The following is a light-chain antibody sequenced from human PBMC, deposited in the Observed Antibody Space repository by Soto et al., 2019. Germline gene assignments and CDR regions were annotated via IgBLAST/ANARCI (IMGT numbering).Light chain of an antibody. CDR2: AAS. J-gene: IGKJ1*01. Sequence: IHMTHSPSSVSASVGDRFTITCRASQGISSWLAWYQKKPGKAPKLLIYAASSLQSGVPSRFSGSGYGTEFTITISSMQTDDFETYYCQHYNSYSEAFGQGTQVDIK. CDR3: QHYNSYSEA. V-gene: IGKV1D-16*01. CDR1: QGISSW.